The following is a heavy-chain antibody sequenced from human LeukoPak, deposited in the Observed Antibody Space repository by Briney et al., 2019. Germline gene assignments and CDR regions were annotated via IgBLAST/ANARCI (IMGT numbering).Heavy chain of an antibody. J-gene: IGHJ4*02. CDR2: IYYSGST. Sequence: SSETLSLTCTVSGGSISSSSYYWGWIRQPPGKGLEWIGSIYYSGSTYYNPSLKSRATISVDRSKNQFSLKLSSVTAADTAVYYCARGVKVRGVITNYYFDYWGQGTLVTVSS. CDR3: ARGVKVRGVITNYYFDY. V-gene: IGHV4-39*07. D-gene: IGHD3-10*01. CDR1: GGSISSSSYY.